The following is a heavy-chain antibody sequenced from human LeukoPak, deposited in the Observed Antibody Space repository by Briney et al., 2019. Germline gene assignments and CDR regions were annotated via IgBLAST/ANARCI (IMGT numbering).Heavy chain of an antibody. CDR2: INTDGSTT. Sequence: GGSLRLSCAASGFTFSSYSMNWVRQAPGKGLVWVSYINTDGSTTTYADSVKGRFTISRDNAENTLYLQMNSLRAEDTAVYYCARDSSLPGIWGQGTMVTVSS. D-gene: IGHD3-16*02. V-gene: IGHV3-74*01. CDR1: GFTFSSYS. CDR3: ARDSSLPGI. J-gene: IGHJ3*02.